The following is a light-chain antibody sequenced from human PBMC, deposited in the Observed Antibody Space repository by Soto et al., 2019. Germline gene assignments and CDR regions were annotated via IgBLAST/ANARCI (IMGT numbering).Light chain of an antibody. CDR1: QSVSSSY. Sequence: EIVLTQSPGTLSLSPGERATLSCRASQSVSSSYLAWYQQKPGQAPSLLIYGATSRATGIPDRFSGSGSETDFTITISRLEPEDFAVYYCQQYESSPLTFGPGTKVDIK. CDR3: QQYESSPLT. CDR2: GAT. J-gene: IGKJ3*01. V-gene: IGKV3-20*01.